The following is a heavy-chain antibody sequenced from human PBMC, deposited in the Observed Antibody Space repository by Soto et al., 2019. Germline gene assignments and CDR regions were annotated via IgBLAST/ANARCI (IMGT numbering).Heavy chain of an antibody. V-gene: IGHV3-23*01. Sequence: LRLSCAASGFTFSSYAMSWVRQAPGKGLEWVSIITSDGRTYYADPVKGRFTISRDNSKNTVYLQMNSLRAEDTAVYYCAKDYSTVTTDPLSVVLFDYWGQGALVTVSS. CDR3: AKDYSTVTTDPLSVVLFDY. CDR2: ITSDGRT. D-gene: IGHD4-17*01. CDR1: GFTFSSYA. J-gene: IGHJ4*02.